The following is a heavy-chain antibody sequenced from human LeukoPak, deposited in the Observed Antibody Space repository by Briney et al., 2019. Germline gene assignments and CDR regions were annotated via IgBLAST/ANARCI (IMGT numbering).Heavy chain of an antibody. CDR2: ISWNSGSI. V-gene: IGHV3-9*01. Sequence: PGGSLRLSCAASGFTFDDYAMHWVRQVPGKGLEWVSGISWNSGSITYADSVKGRFTISRDNAKNSLYLQMNSLRAEDTAVYYCARDNHYDILTGYLSGLFDYWGQGTLVTVSS. J-gene: IGHJ4*02. CDR3: ARDNHYDILTGYLSGLFDY. CDR1: GFTFDDYA. D-gene: IGHD3-9*01.